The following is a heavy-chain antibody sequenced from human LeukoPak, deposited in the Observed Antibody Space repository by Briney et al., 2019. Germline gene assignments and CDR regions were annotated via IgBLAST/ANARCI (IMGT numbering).Heavy chain of an antibody. CDR3: ARDHEGELPGVLDY. J-gene: IGHJ4*02. CDR1: GGSISSYY. CDR2: IYTSGST. Sequence: SETLSLTCTVSGGSISSYYWSWIRQPAGKGLEWIGRIYTSGSTNYNPSLKSRVTMSVDTSKNQFSLKLSSVTAADTAVYYCARDHEGELPGVLDYWGQGTLVTVSS. D-gene: IGHD1-26*01. V-gene: IGHV4-4*07.